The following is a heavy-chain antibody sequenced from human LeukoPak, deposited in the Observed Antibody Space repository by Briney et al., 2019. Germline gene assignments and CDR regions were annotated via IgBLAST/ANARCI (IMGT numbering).Heavy chain of an antibody. CDR3: ARGPYRYYDSSRYRYAFDI. Sequence: SVKVSCKASGGTFSSYAISWVRQARGQGLEWMGRIIPIFGTANYAQKFQGRVTITTDESTSTAYMELSSPRSEDTAVYYCARGPYRYYDSSRYRYAFDIWGQGTMVTVPS. V-gene: IGHV1-69*05. CDR1: GGTFSSYA. CDR2: IIPIFGTA. J-gene: IGHJ3*02. D-gene: IGHD3-22*01.